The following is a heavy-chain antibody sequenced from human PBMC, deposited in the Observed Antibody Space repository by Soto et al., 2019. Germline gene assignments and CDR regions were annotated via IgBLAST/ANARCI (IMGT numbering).Heavy chain of an antibody. D-gene: IGHD2-15*01. CDR3: ARGGPGYCSGGSCSCDAFDS. CDR1: GGSFSGYY. J-gene: IGHJ3*02. Sequence: QVQLQQWGAGLLKPSETLSLTCAVYGGSFSGYYWSWIRQPPGKGLEWIGEINHSGSTNYNPALKSRVTIAVDTSKNQFSRKRSSVTAADTAVYYCARGGPGYCSGGSCSCDAFDSWGQGTMVTVSS. CDR2: INHSGST. V-gene: IGHV4-34*01.